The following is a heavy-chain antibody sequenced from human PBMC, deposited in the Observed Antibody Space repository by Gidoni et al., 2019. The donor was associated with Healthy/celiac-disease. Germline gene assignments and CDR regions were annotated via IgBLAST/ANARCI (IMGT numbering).Heavy chain of an antibody. CDR3: ARGQQLAIPYETQYYFDY. V-gene: IGHV1-69*01. D-gene: IGHD6-13*01. Sequence: QVQLVQSGAEVKKPGSSVKVYCKASGGTFSSYAISWVRQAPGQGLEWMGGIIPIFGTANYAQKFQGRVTITADESTSTAYMELSSLRSEDTAVYYCARGQQLAIPYETQYYFDYWGQGTLVTVSS. CDR1: GGTFSSYA. CDR2: IIPIFGTA. J-gene: IGHJ4*02.